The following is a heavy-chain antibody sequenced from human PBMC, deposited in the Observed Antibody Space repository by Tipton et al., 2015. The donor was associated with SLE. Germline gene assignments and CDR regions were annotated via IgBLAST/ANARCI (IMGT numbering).Heavy chain of an antibody. CDR1: GYTFTSYG. V-gene: IGHV1-18*01. J-gene: IGHJ4*02. D-gene: IGHD2/OR15-2a*01. CDR3: ARDRDIFYVTTTSTGGAYFDY. CDR2: ISTYTGNP. Sequence: QVQLVQSGAEVKKPGASVKVSCKASGYTFTSYGISWVRQAPGQGLEWMGWISTYTGNPDYAHKLQGRVTMTTDTSTSTAYMELRSLGSDDTAVYYCARDRDIFYVTTTSTGGAYFDYWGQGTLVTVSS.